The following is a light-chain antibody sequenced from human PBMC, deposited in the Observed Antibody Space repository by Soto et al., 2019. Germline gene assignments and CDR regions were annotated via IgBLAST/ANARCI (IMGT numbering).Light chain of an antibody. CDR2: GDS. CDR3: QVWDSSSDHVI. CDR1: VIGSIS. Sequence: SYELTQPPSVSVAPGQTASITCGGNVIGSISVHWYQQKPGQAPVLVVFGDSDRPSGIPERFSGSNSRNTATLTISRVEAGDEADYYCQVWDSSSDHVIFGGGTKLTVL. V-gene: IGLV3-21*02. J-gene: IGLJ2*01.